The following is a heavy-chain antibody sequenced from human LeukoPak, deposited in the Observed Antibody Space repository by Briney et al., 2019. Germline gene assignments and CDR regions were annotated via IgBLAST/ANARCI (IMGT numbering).Heavy chain of an antibody. Sequence: ASVKVSCKASGYTFTSYYIHWVRQAPGQGLEWMGIINPSGGSTSYAQKFQGRVTMTRDTSTSTVYMELSSLRSEDTAVYYCARDYCTNGVCYTPFDYWGQGTLVTVSS. CDR3: ARDYCTNGVCYTPFDY. CDR2: INPSGGST. J-gene: IGHJ4*02. CDR1: GYTFTSYY. V-gene: IGHV1-46*01. D-gene: IGHD2-8*01.